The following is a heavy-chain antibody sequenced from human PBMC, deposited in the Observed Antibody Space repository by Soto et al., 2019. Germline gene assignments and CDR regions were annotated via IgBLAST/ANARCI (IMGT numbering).Heavy chain of an antibody. CDR3: ARVVVGSRLSLDY. J-gene: IGHJ4*02. V-gene: IGHV1-69*01. D-gene: IGHD1-26*01. CDR2: ISPIFGTP. CDR1: GGTFSSYT. Sequence: QVQLVQSGAEVKKPGSSVTVSCKASGGTFSSYTISWVRQAPGQGLEWMVGISPIFGTPIYAQKFQDRVTITADDSTMTAYMEMNRLTSEDTPVYYCARVVVGSRLSLDYWGQGTLVTISS.